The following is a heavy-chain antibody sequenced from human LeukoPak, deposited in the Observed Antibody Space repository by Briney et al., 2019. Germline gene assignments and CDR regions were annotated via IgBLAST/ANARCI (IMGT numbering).Heavy chain of an antibody. CDR3: ARDTLDYGDYSTGI. V-gene: IGHV4-39*07. CDR1: GGSISSSSYY. D-gene: IGHD4-17*01. CDR2: IYYSGST. Sequence: SETLSPTCTVSGGSISSSSYYWGWIRQPPGKGLEWIGSIYYSGSTYYNPSLKSRVTISVDTSKNQFSLKLSSVTAADTAVYYCARDTLDYGDYSTGIWGQGTLVTVSS. J-gene: IGHJ4*02.